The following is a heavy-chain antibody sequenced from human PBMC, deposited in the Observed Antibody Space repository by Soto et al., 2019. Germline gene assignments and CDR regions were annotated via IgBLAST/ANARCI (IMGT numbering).Heavy chain of an antibody. CDR3: AKALTGYSSSWSPMDV. D-gene: IGHD6-13*01. CDR2: ISGSGGST. J-gene: IGHJ6*04. CDR1: GFTFSSYA. Sequence: GGSLRLSCAASGFTFSSYAMSWVRQAPGKGLEWVSAISGSGGSTYYADSVKGRFAISRDNSKNTLYLQMNSLRAEDTAVYYCAKALTGYSSSWSPMDVWGKGTTVTVSS. V-gene: IGHV3-23*01.